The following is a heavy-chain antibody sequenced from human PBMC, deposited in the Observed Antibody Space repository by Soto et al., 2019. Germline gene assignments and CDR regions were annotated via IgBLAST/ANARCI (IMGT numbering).Heavy chain of an antibody. D-gene: IGHD3-22*01. Sequence: SETLSLTCTVSGGSISSSSYYWGWIRQPPGKGLEWIGSIYYSGSTYYNPSLKSRVTISVDTSKNQFSLKLSSVTAADTAVYYCARHVPTYYYDSSGYLPAFDYWGQGTLVTVSS. J-gene: IGHJ4*02. CDR3: ARHVPTYYYDSSGYLPAFDY. CDR2: IYYSGST. V-gene: IGHV4-39*01. CDR1: GGSISSSSYY.